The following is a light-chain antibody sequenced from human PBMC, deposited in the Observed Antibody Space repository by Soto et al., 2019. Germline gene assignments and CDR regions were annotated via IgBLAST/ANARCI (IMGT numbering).Light chain of an antibody. CDR2: AAS. Sequence: DLQLTQSPSFLSASVGDRVTITCRASQGISSYLAWYQQKPGKAPKLLIYAASTLQSGVPSRFSGSESGTEFTLTISSLKPEDFATYYCQQLNNYPITFGQGTRLEIK. CDR1: QGISSY. V-gene: IGKV1-9*01. CDR3: QQLNNYPIT. J-gene: IGKJ5*01.